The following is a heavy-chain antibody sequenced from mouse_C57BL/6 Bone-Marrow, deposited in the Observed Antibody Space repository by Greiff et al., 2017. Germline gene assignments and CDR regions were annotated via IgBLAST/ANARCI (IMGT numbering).Heavy chain of an antibody. CDR3: AMQYYGSSGAWFAY. CDR2: IHPSDSDT. CDR1: GYTFTSYW. V-gene: IGHV1-74*01. D-gene: IGHD1-1*01. J-gene: IGHJ3*01. Sequence: VKLKQPGAELVKPGASVKVSCKASGYTFTSYWMHWVKQRPGQGLEWIGRIHPSDSDTNYNQKFKGKATLTVDKSSSTAYMQLSSLTSEDSAVYYCAMQYYGSSGAWFAYWGQGTLVTVSA.